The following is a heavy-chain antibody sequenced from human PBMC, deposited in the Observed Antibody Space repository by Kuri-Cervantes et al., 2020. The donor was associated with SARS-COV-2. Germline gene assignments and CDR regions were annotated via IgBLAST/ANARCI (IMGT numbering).Heavy chain of an antibody. D-gene: IGHD6-13*01. CDR2: ISSSDSTT. V-gene: IGHV3-11*01. CDR1: GFTFRDYY. CDR3: SRDQVSAAGTANY. Sequence: GETLKSLGVTSGFTFRDYYMSWIRQAPGKGLEWISYISSSDSTTYYADSVKSRFTISRDNAKRTLFLQMNSLRVDDTAVYYCSRDQVSAAGTANYWGQGALVTVSS. J-gene: IGHJ4*02.